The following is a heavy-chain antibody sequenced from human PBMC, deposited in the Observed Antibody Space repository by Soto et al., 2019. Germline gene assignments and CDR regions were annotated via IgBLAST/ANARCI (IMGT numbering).Heavy chain of an antibody. CDR1: GLTFSGYY. V-gene: IGHV3-11*06. D-gene: IGHD3-22*01. J-gene: IGHJ4*02. CDR3: MRIYDSGGYSRFES. CDR2: ISSSDGGSYT. Sequence: PRGSLRLACAASGLTFSGYYMRWIRQAPGKGLEWLSYISSSDGGSYTNYADSVKGRFTISRDSARNSLYLRMHSLRAADTAVYYCMRIYDSGGYSRFESWGQGTLVNVS.